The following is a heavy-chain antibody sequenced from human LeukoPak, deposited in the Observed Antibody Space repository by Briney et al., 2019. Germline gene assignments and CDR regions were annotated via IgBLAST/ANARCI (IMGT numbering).Heavy chain of an antibody. J-gene: IGHJ4*02. Sequence: PGGSLRLSCAASGFTFDDYAMHWVRQAPGKGLEWVSGISWNSGSIGYADSVKGRFTISRDNAKNSLYLQMNSLRAEDTAVYYCARYDILTGYSPNFDYWGQGTLVTVSS. D-gene: IGHD3-9*01. CDR2: ISWNSGSI. CDR1: GFTFDDYA. V-gene: IGHV3-9*01. CDR3: ARYDILTGYSPNFDY.